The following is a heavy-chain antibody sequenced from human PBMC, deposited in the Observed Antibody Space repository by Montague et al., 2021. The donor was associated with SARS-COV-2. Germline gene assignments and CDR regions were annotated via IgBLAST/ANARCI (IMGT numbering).Heavy chain of an antibody. D-gene: IGHD6-19*01. CDR2: ISFSWST. CDR3: ARQDHGRGWYEISFDC. Sequence: SETLSLTCTVSGGSLFSSSYYWGWIRQPPGKGLEWIGSISFSWSTYHXXXLKSRVTMSVDTSMNQFSLRLSTVTAADTALYYCARQDHGRGWYEISFDCWGQGTLVTVSP. CDR1: GGSLFSSSYY. J-gene: IGHJ4*02. V-gene: IGHV4-39*01.